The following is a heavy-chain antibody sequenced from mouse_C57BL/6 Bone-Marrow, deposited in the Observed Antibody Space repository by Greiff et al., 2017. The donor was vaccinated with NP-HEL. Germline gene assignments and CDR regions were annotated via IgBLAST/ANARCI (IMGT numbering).Heavy chain of an antibody. CDR2: IRNKANGYTT. CDR1: GFTFTDYY. Sequence: DVQLQESGGGLVQPGGSLSLSCAASGFTFTDYYMSWVRQPPGKALEWLGFIRNKANGYTTEYSASVKGRFTISRDNSQSILYLQMNALRAEDSATYYCARGGLRRWGQGTLVTVSA. CDR3: ARGGLRR. J-gene: IGHJ3*02. V-gene: IGHV7-3*01. D-gene: IGHD2-4*01.